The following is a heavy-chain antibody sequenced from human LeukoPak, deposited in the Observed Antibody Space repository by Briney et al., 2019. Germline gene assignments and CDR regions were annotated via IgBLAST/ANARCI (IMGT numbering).Heavy chain of an antibody. CDR1: GGSICSYY. J-gene: IGHJ4*02. CDR2: IYYSGST. Sequence: SETLSLTCTVSGGSICSYYWSWIRQPPGKGLEWIGSIYYSGSTYYNPSLKSRVTISVDTSKNQFSLKLNSVTATDTAVYYCARHYGPWGQGTLVTVSS. CDR3: ARHYGP. V-gene: IGHV4-59*08. D-gene: IGHD3-10*01.